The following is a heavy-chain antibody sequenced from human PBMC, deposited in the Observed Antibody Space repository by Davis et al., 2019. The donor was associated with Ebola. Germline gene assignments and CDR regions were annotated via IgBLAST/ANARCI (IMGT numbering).Heavy chain of an antibody. CDR1: GFTFSSYG. CDR3: AKVRGRQVGGFTH. CDR2: ISYDGSNK. V-gene: IGHV3-30*18. D-gene: IGHD1-26*01. Sequence: GESLKISCAASGFTFSSYGMHWVRQAPGKGLEWVAVISYDGSNKYYADSVKGRFTISRDNSKNTLYLQMNSLRAEDTAVYYCAKVRGRQVGGFTHWGQGTLATVSS. J-gene: IGHJ4*02.